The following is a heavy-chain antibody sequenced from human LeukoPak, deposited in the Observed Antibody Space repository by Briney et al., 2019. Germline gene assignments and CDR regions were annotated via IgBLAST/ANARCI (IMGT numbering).Heavy chain of an antibody. J-gene: IGHJ4*02. CDR1: GYTFTDNY. Sequence: GASVKVSCKASGYTFTDNYIHWVRQAHGQGLEWMAWMNPNSGGTSYAQKLQGRVTMTRDTSISTAYMELSRLRFDDTAVYYCARNKEGKSLDYWGQGTLVTVSS. CDR3: ARNKEGKSLDY. CDR2: MNPNSGGT. V-gene: IGHV1-2*02.